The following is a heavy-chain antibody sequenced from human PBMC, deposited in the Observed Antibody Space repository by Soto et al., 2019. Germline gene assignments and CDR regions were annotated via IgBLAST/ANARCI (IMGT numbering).Heavy chain of an antibody. CDR2: MNPYSGNT. CDR3: ARAVRQQLVQRTRSYYMDV. V-gene: IGHV1-8*01. J-gene: IGHJ6*03. D-gene: IGHD6-13*01. CDR1: GYTFTSYD. Sequence: ASVKVSCKASGYTFTSYDINWVRQGTGQGLEWMGWMNPYSGNTGYAQNFQGRVTMTRNTSISTAYMELTSLGSEDTAVYYCARAVRQQLVQRTRSYYMDVWGKGTTVTVSS.